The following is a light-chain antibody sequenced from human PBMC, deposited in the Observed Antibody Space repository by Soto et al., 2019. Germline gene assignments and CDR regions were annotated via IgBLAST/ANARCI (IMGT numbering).Light chain of an antibody. Sequence: DVPMTQSPSSLCASVGDRVTITCRASQDISNYLAWYQQRPGKVPKLLIYAASTLQSGVPSRFSGSGSGTDFTLTISSLQPEDFATYYCQKYNSAPHNFGGGTKVEIK. CDR3: QKYNSAPHN. CDR2: AAS. J-gene: IGKJ4*01. V-gene: IGKV1-27*01. CDR1: QDISNY.